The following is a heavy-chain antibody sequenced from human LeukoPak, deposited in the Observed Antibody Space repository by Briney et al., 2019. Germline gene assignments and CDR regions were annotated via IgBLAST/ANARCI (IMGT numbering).Heavy chain of an antibody. CDR2: IYYSGST. CDR3: ARQGSSSWNDAFDI. V-gene: IGHV4-59*08. Sequence: SETLSLTCTVSGGSISSYYWSWIRQPPGKGLEWIGYIYYSGSTNYNPSLKSRVTISVDTSKNQFSLKLSSVTAADTAVYYCARQGSSSWNDAFDIWGQGTMVTVSS. J-gene: IGHJ3*02. D-gene: IGHD6-13*01. CDR1: GGSISSYY.